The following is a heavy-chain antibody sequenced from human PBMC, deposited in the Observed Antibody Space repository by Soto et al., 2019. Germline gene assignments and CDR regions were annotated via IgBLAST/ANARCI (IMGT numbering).Heavy chain of an antibody. V-gene: IGHV3-53*01. CDR3: ARGAGSGWYRDAFDI. Sequence: EVQLVESGGGLIQPGGSLRLSCAASGFTVSSNYMSWVRQAPGKGLEWVSVIYSGGSTYYADSVKGRFTISRDNSKNTLYVQMNSLRAEDTAVYYCARGAGSGWYRDAFDIWGQGTMVTVSS. D-gene: IGHD6-19*01. CDR2: IYSGGST. J-gene: IGHJ3*02. CDR1: GFTVSSNY.